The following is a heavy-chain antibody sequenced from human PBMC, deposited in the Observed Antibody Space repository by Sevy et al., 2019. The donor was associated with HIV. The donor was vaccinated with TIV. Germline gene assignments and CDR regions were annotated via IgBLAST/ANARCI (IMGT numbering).Heavy chain of an antibody. Sequence: GGSLRLSCAASGFIFSDYYMSWIRQAPGKGLEWVSYISGNGNTIYYTDSVTGRFTISRDNAKDSLYLQMNSLRAEDTAVYYCARAGGSWALRYWGQGSLVTVSS. V-gene: IGHV3-11*01. D-gene: IGHD1-26*01. CDR3: ARAGGSWALRY. J-gene: IGHJ4*02. CDR2: ISGNGNTI. CDR1: GFIFSDYY.